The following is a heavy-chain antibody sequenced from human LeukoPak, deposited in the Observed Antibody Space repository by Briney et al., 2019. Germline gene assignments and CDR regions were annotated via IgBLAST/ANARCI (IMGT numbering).Heavy chain of an antibody. Sequence: GGSLRHSCAASGFTFSNFEMNWVRQAPGKGLEWLSYISDSGTTIYYADSVKARFTISRGNAKNSLFLQMNSLRAEDTAVYYCARDFGTHGGTYYGSGSYLDYWGQGTLVTVSS. D-gene: IGHD3-10*01. CDR1: GFTFSNFE. CDR2: ISDSGTTI. V-gene: IGHV3-48*03. J-gene: IGHJ4*02. CDR3: ARDFGTHGGTYYGSGSYLDY.